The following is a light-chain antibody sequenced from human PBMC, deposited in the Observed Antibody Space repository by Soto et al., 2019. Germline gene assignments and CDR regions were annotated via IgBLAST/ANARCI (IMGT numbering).Light chain of an antibody. CDR3: CSYTSSTNYV. Sequence: QSVLTQPASVSGSPGQSITISCTGTTSDVSIYNYVSWYQQHPGKAPKLMIYGVSNRLSGVSNRFSGAKSGHTASLTISGLQVEDEADYYCCSYTSSTNYVFGPGTKVTVL. CDR2: GVS. J-gene: IGLJ1*01. CDR1: TSDVSIYNY. V-gene: IGLV2-14*01.